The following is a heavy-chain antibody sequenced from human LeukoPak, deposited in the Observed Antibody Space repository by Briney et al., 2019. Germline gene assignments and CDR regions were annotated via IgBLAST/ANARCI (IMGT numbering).Heavy chain of an antibody. CDR3: ARDLDGSGNYHWFDP. CDR2: INGDGSTT. D-gene: IGHD3-10*01. V-gene: IGHV3-74*01. CDR1: GLTFSSYW. J-gene: IGHJ5*02. Sequence: GGSLSLSCAASGLTFSSYWIHWVRQAPGKGLVWVSRINGDGSTTTYADSVKGRFTISRDNAKNTLYVQMNSLRVEDTAVYYCARDLDGSGNYHWFDPWGQGTLVTVSS.